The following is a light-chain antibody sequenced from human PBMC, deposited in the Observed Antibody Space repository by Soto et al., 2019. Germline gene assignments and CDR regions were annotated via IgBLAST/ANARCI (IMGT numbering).Light chain of an antibody. J-gene: IGLJ1*01. CDR3: SSYTGGNPSYV. CDR1: SSDVGAYNH. CDR2: EVT. Sequence: HSALTQPCSVSGSPGQSVTISCTGTSSDVGAYNHVSWYQQHPGKAPKLMIYEVTIRPSGVSDRFSGSKFGNTASLTVSGLQAEDEADYYCSSYTGGNPSYVFGTGTKVTVL. V-gene: IGLV2-8*01.